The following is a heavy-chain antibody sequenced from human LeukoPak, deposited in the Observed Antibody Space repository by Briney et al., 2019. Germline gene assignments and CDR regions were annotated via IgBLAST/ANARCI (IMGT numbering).Heavy chain of an antibody. CDR1: GYTFTSYG. CDR2: ISAYNGNT. J-gene: IGHJ4*02. V-gene: IGHV1-18*01. Sequence: ASVKVSCKASGYTFTSYGISWVRQAPGQGLEWMGWISAYNGNTNYAQKFQGRVTMTTDTSTSTAYMELRSLRSDDTAVYYCARVVQMSSGWYFDYWGQGTLVTVSS. D-gene: IGHD6-19*01. CDR3: ARVVQMSSGWYFDY.